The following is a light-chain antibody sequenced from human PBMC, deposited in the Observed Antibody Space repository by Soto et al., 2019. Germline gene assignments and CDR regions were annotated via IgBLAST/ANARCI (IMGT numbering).Light chain of an antibody. CDR2: GAS. CDR1: QSVSSSY. J-gene: IGKJ1*01. Sequence: EIVWTQSPATLSLSPGQRATLSCRASQSVSSSYLAWSTQKPGQAPRLLIYGASSRATGIPDRFSGSGSGTDFTLSIRRLQPEDFAVDYCQQYSSMWTFGQGTKVDIK. CDR3: QQYSSMWT. V-gene: IGKV3-20*01.